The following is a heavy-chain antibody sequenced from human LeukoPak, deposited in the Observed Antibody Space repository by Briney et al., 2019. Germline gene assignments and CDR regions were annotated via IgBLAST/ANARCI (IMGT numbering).Heavy chain of an antibody. CDR3: ARKAPKKGWFDP. V-gene: IGHV4-4*09. Sequence: SETLSLTCTVSGASNNSYYWSWIRQPPGKGLEWIGYTHPSGNTNYGPSLKSRVTISMDTSTNQFSLKLKSVTAADTAVYFCARKAPKKGWFDPWGQGTLVTVSS. CDR1: GASNNSYY. J-gene: IGHJ5*02. CDR2: THPSGNT.